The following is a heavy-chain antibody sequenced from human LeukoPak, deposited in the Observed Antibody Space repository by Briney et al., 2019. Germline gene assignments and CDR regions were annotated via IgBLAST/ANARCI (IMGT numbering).Heavy chain of an antibody. D-gene: IGHD5-18*01. CDR3: ARMEQRDTD. CDR2: ISYDGSNK. Sequence: GGSLRLSCAASGFTFSSYDMHWVRQAPGKGLEWVAVISYDGSNKYYADSVKGRFTISRDNSKNTLYLQMNSLRAEDTAVYYCARMEQRDTDWGQGTLVTVSS. CDR1: GFTFSSYD. J-gene: IGHJ4*02. V-gene: IGHV3-30*03.